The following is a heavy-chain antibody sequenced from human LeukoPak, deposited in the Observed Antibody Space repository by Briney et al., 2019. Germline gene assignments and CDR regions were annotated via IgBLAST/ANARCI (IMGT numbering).Heavy chain of an antibody. D-gene: IGHD3-16*02. CDR3: AAGSYYDYVWGSYRPQGAFDI. CDR2: IVVGSGNT. V-gene: IGHV1-58*02. CDR1: GFTFTSSA. J-gene: IGHJ3*02. Sequence: SVKVSCKASGFTFTSSAMQWVRQARGQRLEWIGWIVVGSGNTNYAQKFQERVTITRDMSTSTAYMELSNLRSEDTAVYYCAAGSYYDYVWGSYRPQGAFDIWGQGTMVTVSS.